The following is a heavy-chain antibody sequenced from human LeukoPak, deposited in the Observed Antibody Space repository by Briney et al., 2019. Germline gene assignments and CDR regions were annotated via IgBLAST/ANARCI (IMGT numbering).Heavy chain of an antibody. CDR1: GSSFTSYW. Sequence: GASLKISCKGSGSSFTSYWIGWVRQMPGKGLEWMGIIYPGDSDTRYSPSFQGHVTISADKSISAAYLQWSSLKASDTAMYYCARHLGAAAGPGGFDYWGQGTLVTVSS. D-gene: IGHD6-13*01. CDR3: ARHLGAAAGPGGFDY. J-gene: IGHJ4*02. CDR2: IYPGDSDT. V-gene: IGHV5-51*01.